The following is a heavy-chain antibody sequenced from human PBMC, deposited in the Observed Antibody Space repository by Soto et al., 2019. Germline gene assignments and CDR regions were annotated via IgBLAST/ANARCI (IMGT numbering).Heavy chain of an antibody. CDR1: GFTFSTSV. Sequence: ESGGGVVQPGGSLRLSCAASGFTFSTSVMHWVRQAPGKGLEWMAIISYGGVNKYYADSVKGRFTISRDISEGTLYLQMNSLRTEDTAVYYCAREEFEDGRGHFDYWGQGTLVSVSS. D-gene: IGHD3-22*01. V-gene: IGHV3-30-3*01. CDR2: ISYGGVNK. CDR3: AREEFEDGRGHFDY. J-gene: IGHJ4*02.